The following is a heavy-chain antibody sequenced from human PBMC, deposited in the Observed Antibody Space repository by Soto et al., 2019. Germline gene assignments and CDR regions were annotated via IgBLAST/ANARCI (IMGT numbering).Heavy chain of an antibody. CDR2: IYYSGST. CDR1: GGSISSYY. V-gene: IGHV4-59*01. CDR3: ARVSSDHDFDY. Sequence: SETLSLTCTVSGGSISSYYWSWIRQPPGKGLEWIGYIYYSGSTNYNPSLKSQVTISVDTSKNQFSLKLSSVTAADTAVYYCARVSSDHDFDYWGQGTLVTVSS. D-gene: IGHD3-22*01. J-gene: IGHJ4*02.